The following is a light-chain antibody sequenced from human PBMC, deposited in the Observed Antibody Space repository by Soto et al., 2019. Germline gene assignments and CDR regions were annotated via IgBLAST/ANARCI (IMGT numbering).Light chain of an antibody. J-gene: IGKJ5*01. V-gene: IGKV3-11*01. CDR1: QSFRGL. CDR2: DAY. Sequence: EFVLTQSPVTLSLSRGERATLSFRASQSFRGLLAWYQQKPGPAPRLLIYDAYNRATGIPPRFSGSGSGTDFTLTISSLEPEDSAVYYCQQRHMWPITFGQGTRLEIK. CDR3: QQRHMWPIT.